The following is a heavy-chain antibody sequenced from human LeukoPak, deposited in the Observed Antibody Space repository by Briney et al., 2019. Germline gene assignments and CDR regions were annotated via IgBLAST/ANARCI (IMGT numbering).Heavy chain of an antibody. CDR3: ARDLVTTVTNSLFNRPVAFAI. CDR1: GGTFSSYA. D-gene: IGHD4-17*01. Sequence: SVKVSCKASGGTFSSYAISWVRQAPGQGLEWMGRIIPILGIANYAQKFQGRVTITADKSTSTAYMELSSLRSEDTAVYYCARDLVTTVTNSLFNRPVAFAIWGQGTMVTVSS. J-gene: IGHJ3*02. V-gene: IGHV1-69*04. CDR2: IIPILGIA.